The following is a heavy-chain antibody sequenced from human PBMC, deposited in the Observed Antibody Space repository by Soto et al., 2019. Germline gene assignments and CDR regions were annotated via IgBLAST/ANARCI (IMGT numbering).Heavy chain of an antibody. J-gene: IGHJ4*02. CDR2: IKHDGSEK. Sequence: EVQLVESGGGLVQPGGSLRLSCAASGFTFSSYWMSWVRQAPGKGLEWVANIKHDGSEKYYVDSVKGRFSISRDNAKYSLYLQKPSLRAEDTAVYYCARDRVGCSGGSCSTYYFDYWGQGTLVTAAS. V-gene: IGHV3-7*05. D-gene: IGHD2-15*01. CDR1: GFTFSSYW. CDR3: ARDRVGCSGGSCSTYYFDY.